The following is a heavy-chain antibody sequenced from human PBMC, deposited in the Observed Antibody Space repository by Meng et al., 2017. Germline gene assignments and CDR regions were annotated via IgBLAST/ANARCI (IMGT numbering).Heavy chain of an antibody. CDR3: ASMGY. CDR1: GFTFSSYA. J-gene: IGHJ4*02. D-gene: IGHD3-10*01. V-gene: IGHV3-30*01. Sequence: VQLGGSGGGVVQPVRSLRLSGAASGFTFSSYAMHWVRQAPGKGLEWVAVISYDGSNKYYADSVKGRFTISRDNSKNTLYLQMNSLRAEDTAVYYCASMGYWGQGTLVTVSS. CDR2: ISYDGSNK.